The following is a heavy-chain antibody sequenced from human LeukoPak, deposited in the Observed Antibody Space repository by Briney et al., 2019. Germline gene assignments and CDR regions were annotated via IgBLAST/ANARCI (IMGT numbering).Heavy chain of an antibody. D-gene: IGHD3-16*02. J-gene: IGHJ4*02. Sequence: GGSLRLSCGVSGITLSNYCMSWVRQAPGKGLEWVAGLSGSAGGTNYADSVKGRFTISRDNSKNTLFLQMDRLRAEDTAVYFCAKRGVVVRVFLVGFHKEAYYFDSWGQGAQVTVSS. CDR1: GITLSNYC. V-gene: IGHV3-23*01. CDR2: LSGSAGGT. CDR3: AKRGVVVRVFLVGFHKEAYYFDS.